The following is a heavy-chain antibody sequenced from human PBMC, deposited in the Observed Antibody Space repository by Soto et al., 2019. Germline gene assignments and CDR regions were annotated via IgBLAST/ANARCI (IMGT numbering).Heavy chain of an antibody. V-gene: IGHV4-31*03. CDR3: ARFEDYGLYFDY. CDR2: IYYSGST. Sequence: PSETLSLTCTVSGGSISSGCYYWSWIRQHPGKGLEWIGYIYYSGSTYYNPSLKSRVTISVDTSKNQFSLKLSSVTAADTAVYYCARFEDYGLYFDYWGQGTLVTVSS. D-gene: IGHD4-17*01. J-gene: IGHJ4*02. CDR1: GGSISSGCYY.